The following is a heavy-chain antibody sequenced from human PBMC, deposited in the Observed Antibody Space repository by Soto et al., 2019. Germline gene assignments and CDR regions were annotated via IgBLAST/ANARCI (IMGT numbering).Heavy chain of an antibody. D-gene: IGHD6-13*01. V-gene: IGHV4-59*08. CDR3: ARRYGSSFDY. Sequence: PSETLSLTCTVSGGSISSYYWSWIRQPPGRGLCCFVYFFFSGSTNYNPSLKSRVTISVDTSKNHFSLSLGFVTAADTAVYYCARRYGSSFDYWGQGPLVTVSS. J-gene: IGHJ4*02. CDR1: GGSISSYY. CDR2: FFFSGST.